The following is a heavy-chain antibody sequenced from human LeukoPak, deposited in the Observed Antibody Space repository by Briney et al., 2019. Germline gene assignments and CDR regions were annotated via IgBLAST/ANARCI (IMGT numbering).Heavy chain of an antibody. CDR3: ARDLTTTGTTIDYYYYGMDV. D-gene: IGHD1-1*01. CDR1: GYTFTGYY. V-gene: IGHV1-2*02. CDR2: INPNSGGT. Sequence: ASVKVSCKASGYTFTGYYMHWVRQAPGQGLEWMGWINPNSGGTNYAQKFQGRVTMNRDTSISTAYMELSRLRSDDTAVYYCARDLTTTGTTIDYYYYGMDVWGQGTTDTVSS. J-gene: IGHJ6*02.